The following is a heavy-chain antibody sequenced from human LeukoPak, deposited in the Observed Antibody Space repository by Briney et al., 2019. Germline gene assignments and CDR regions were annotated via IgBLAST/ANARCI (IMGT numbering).Heavy chain of an antibody. CDR1: GGSISSYY. CDR2: IYYGGST. J-gene: IGHJ3*02. D-gene: IGHD6-19*01. V-gene: IGHV4-59*12. CDR3: ATVYSSGWYAGDDAFDI. Sequence: PSETLSLTCTVSGGSISSYYWSWIRQPPGKGLEWIGYIYYGGSTNYNPSLKSRVTISVDKSKNQFSLKLSSVTAADTAVYYCATVYSSGWYAGDDAFDIWGQGTMVTVSS.